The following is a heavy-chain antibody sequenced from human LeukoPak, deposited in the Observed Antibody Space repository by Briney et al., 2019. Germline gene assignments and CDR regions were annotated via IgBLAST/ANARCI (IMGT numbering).Heavy chain of an antibody. J-gene: IGHJ4*02. CDR3: ARDGTIAVAGNFGY. V-gene: IGHV1-69*05. Sequence: SVKVSCKASGGTFSSYAISWVRQAPGQGLEWMGRIIPIFGTANYAQKFQGRVTITTDESTSTAYMELSSLRSEYTAVYYCARDGTIAVAGNFGYWGQGTLVTVSS. CDR1: GGTFSSYA. D-gene: IGHD6-19*01. CDR2: IIPIFGTA.